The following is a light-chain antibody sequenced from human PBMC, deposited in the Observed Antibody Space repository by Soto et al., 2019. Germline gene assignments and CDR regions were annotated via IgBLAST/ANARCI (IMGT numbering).Light chain of an antibody. CDR2: AAS. J-gene: IGKJ4*01. CDR1: QSVSSSQ. Sequence: EVVLAQSPGTLSLSPGDRSTLSCRASQSVSSSQLAWFQQKPGQAPRLLIYAASWRAAGIPDRFSGSGSGTDFTLTIRRLDPADFSVYYCQQYASAPHTLGGGTKVEIK. CDR3: QQYASAPHT. V-gene: IGKV3-20*01.